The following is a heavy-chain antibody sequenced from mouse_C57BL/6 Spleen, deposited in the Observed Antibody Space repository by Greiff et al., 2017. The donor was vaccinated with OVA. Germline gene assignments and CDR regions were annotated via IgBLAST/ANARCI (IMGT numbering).Heavy chain of an antibody. D-gene: IGHD4-1*01. CDR3: ASGTSAMDY. V-gene: IGHV1-69*01. CDR1: GYTFTSYW. J-gene: IGHJ4*01. Sequence: QVQLQQPGAELVMPGASVKLSCKASGYTFTSYWMHWVKQRPGQGLEWIGEIDPSDSYTNYNQKFKGKSTLTVDKSSSTAYMRLSSLTSEDSAVYYCASGTSAMDYWGQGTSVTVSS. CDR2: IDPSDSYT.